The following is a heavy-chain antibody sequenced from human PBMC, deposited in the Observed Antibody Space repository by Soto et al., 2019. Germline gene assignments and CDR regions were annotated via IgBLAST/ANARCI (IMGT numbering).Heavy chain of an antibody. CDR2: IKEDGSQK. V-gene: IGHV3-7*01. CDR3: AREGLLWFGELIRNYYNFALDV. CDR1: GFTFTSYW. J-gene: IGHJ6*02. Sequence: GGSLRLSCAASGFTFTSYWMTWVRQAPGKGLEWVANIKEDGSQKNYEDSVKGRFTISRDNAKNSLYLQINNLRHEDTAVYYCAREGLLWFGELIRNYYNFALDVWGQGTTVTVSS. D-gene: IGHD3-10*01.